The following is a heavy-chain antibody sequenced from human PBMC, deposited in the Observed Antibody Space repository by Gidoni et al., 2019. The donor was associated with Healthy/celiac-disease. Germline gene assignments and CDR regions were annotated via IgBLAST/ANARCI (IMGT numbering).Heavy chain of an antibody. J-gene: IGHJ6*02. CDR2: IYYSGST. CDR3: ARDGRGVRFLEWLPHYYGMDV. CDR1: GGSISSGGYY. D-gene: IGHD3-3*01. V-gene: IGHV4-31*03. Sequence: QVQLQESGPGLVKPSQTLSLTCTVSGGSISSGGYYWSWIRQHPGKGLEWIGYIYYSGSTYYNPSLKSRVTISVDTSKNQFSLKLSSVTAADTAVYYCARDGRGVRFLEWLPHYYGMDVWGQGTTVTVSS.